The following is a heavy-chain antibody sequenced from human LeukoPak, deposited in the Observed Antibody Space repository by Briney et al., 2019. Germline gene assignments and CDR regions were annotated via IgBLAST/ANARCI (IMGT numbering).Heavy chain of an antibody. CDR3: ARRVGSSSGYSFDY. CDR1: GYTFTDYY. J-gene: IGHJ4*02. Sequence: ASVKVSRKASGYTFTDYYIHWVRQRQAPGQGLEWMGRINPNSGGINYAQKFQGRVTMTRDTSISTAYMELSSLSSDDTAVYFCARRVGSSSGYSFDYWGQGTLVTVSS. CDR2: INPNSGGI. D-gene: IGHD5-12*01. V-gene: IGHV1-2*06.